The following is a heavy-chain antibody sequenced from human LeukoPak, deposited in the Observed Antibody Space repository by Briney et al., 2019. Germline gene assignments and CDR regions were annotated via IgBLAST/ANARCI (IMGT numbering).Heavy chain of an antibody. CDR2: VDPEDGET. Sequence: VKVSCKVSGYTFTDYYMHWVQQAPGKGLEWMGLVDPEDGETIYAEKFQGRVTITADTSTDTAYMELSSLRSEDTAVYYCATEPGIAVAGDDAFDIWGQGTMVTVSS. J-gene: IGHJ3*02. D-gene: IGHD6-19*01. V-gene: IGHV1-69-2*01. CDR3: ATEPGIAVAGDDAFDI. CDR1: GYTFTDYY.